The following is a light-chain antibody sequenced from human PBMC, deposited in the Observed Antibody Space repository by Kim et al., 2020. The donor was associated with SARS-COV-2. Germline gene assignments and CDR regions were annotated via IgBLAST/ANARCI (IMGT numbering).Light chain of an antibody. CDR1: SSDVGGYYY. CDR3: CSYGGNNNLL. Sequence: QSALTQPPSASGSPGQSVTISCTGTSSDVGGYYYVSWYQQYPGKAPQLIIYEVSKRPSGVPDRFSGSKSGNTASLTVSGLQAEDEAHYYCCSYGGNNNLLFGGGTQLTVL. V-gene: IGLV2-8*01. J-gene: IGLJ2*01. CDR2: EVS.